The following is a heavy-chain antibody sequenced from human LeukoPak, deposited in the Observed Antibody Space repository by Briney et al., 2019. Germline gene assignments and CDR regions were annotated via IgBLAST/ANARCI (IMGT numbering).Heavy chain of an antibody. V-gene: IGHV3-74*01. CDR2: INGDGSDI. CDR1: GFTFGNYW. Sequence: GGSLRLSCAASGFTFGNYWMHWVRQAPGKGLVWVSRINGDGSDISYADSVKGRFTISRDNAKNTLSLQMNSLTDDDTALYYCTGGFGHNWSPFENWGQGTLVTVSS. D-gene: IGHD1-1*01. J-gene: IGHJ4*02. CDR3: TGGFGHNWSPFEN.